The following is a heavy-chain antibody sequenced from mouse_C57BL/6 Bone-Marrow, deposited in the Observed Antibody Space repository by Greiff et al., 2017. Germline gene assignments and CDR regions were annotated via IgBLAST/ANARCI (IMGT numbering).Heavy chain of an antibody. Sequence: VQLQQSGAELVRPGASVKLSCTASGFNIKDDYMHWVKQRPEQGLEWIGWIDPENGDTEYASKFQGKATITADTSSNSAYLQLSSLTSVDTAVYYCTTEDYDGVDYWGQGTTLTVSS. V-gene: IGHV14-4*01. D-gene: IGHD2-4*01. CDR2: IDPENGDT. CDR1: GFNIKDDY. CDR3: TTEDYDGVDY. J-gene: IGHJ2*01.